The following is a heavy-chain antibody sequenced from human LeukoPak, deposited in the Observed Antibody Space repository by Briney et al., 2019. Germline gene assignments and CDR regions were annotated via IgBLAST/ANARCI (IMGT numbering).Heavy chain of an antibody. CDR1: GGTFSSYA. D-gene: IGHD3-10*01. Sequence: SVKVSCKASGGTFSSYAISWVRQAPGQGLEWMGGIIPIFGTANYAQKFQGRVTITTDESTSTAYMELSSLRSEDTAVYYCAMVRAEYYGSGSYYYYWGQGTLVTVSS. J-gene: IGHJ4*02. CDR3: AMVRAEYYGSGSYYYY. V-gene: IGHV1-69*05. CDR2: IIPIFGTA.